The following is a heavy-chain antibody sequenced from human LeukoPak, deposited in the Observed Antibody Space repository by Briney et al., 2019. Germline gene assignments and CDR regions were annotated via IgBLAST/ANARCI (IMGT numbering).Heavy chain of an antibody. J-gene: IGHJ6*03. V-gene: IGHV3-21*01. Sequence: GGSLRLSCAASGFTFSSYSMNWVRQAPGKGLEWVSSISSSSSYIYYADSVKGRFTISRDNAKNSLYLQMNSLRAEDTAVYYCARDLGPPLGTVTQGQRVKRYMDLWGKGTTVTVSS. CDR1: GFTFSSYS. CDR3: ARDLGPPLGTVTQGQRVKRYMDL. D-gene: IGHD4-11*01. CDR2: ISSSSSYI.